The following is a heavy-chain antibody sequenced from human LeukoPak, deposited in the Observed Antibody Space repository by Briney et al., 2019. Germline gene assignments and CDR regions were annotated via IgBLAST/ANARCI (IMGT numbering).Heavy chain of an antibody. V-gene: IGHV3-66*01. J-gene: IGHJ6*02. D-gene: IGHD1-26*01. CDR1: GFIVNTCY. CDR3: ARDPPTTSDFGLDV. CDR2: IYTGTDT. Sequence: GGSLRLSCAASGFIVNTCYMTWVRQTPGKGLEWVSFIYTGTDTYYADSVKGRFTISRDDSKNTVYLQMDSLRVEDTAVYYCARDPPTTSDFGLDVWGQGTTVIVSS.